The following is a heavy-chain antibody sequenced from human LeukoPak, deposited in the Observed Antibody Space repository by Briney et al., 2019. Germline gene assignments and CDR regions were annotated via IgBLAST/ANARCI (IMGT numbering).Heavy chain of an antibody. CDR1: GGSFSGYY. D-gene: IGHD4-23*01. CDR2: IYYSGST. V-gene: IGHV4-59*01. CDR3: ARATSVTTVDWYFDL. Sequence: SETLSLTCAVYGGSFSGYYWSWIRQPPGKGLEWIGYIYYSGSTNYNPSLKSRVTISVDTSKNQFSLKLSSVTAADTAVYYCARATSVTTVDWYFDLWGRGTLVTVSS. J-gene: IGHJ2*01.